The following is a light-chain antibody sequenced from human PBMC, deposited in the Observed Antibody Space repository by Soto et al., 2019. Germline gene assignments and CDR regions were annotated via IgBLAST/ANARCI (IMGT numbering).Light chain of an antibody. V-gene: IGKV3-20*01. CDR2: GAS. CDR1: QSVSSNY. Sequence: EIVLTQSPGTLSLSPGERATLSCRASQSVSSNYLAWYQQKRGQAPRLLIYGASSRATDIPTRFSGSGSGTNFSLAISRLEPEDFAVYYYLQYDTSPRTFGQGTKVEI. CDR3: LQYDTSPRT. J-gene: IGKJ1*01.